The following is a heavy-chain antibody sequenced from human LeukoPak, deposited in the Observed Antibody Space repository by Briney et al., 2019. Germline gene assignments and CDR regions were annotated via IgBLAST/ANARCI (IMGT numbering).Heavy chain of an antibody. CDR1: GYTFTNYG. Sequence: ALVKVSCKASGYTFTNYGISWVRQAPGQGLEWMGHINPYNGNTNYAQNLQGRVTMTTDTSTNTAYMELRSLRSDDTAVYYCARDQHDHVWGSYRPYFDYWGQGTLVTVSS. V-gene: IGHV1-18*01. D-gene: IGHD3-16*02. J-gene: IGHJ4*02. CDR3: ARDQHDHVWGSYRPYFDY. CDR2: INPYNGNT.